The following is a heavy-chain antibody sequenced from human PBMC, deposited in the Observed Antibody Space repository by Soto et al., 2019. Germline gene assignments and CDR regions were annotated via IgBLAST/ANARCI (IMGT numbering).Heavy chain of an antibody. D-gene: IGHD5-12*01. CDR1: GFTFRNFG. Sequence: QVRLVESGGGVVQPGRPLRLSCSASGFTFRNFGFHWVRQAPGKGLEWVALIWYDGSNKYYAESLKGRVSISRDNSKNTLYLEMKSLRFEDTAVYYCARDGDIQGGPPPKNYAMDVWGQGTTVTVSS. V-gene: IGHV3-33*08. CDR3: ARDGDIQGGPPPKNYAMDV. J-gene: IGHJ6*02. CDR2: IWYDGSNK.